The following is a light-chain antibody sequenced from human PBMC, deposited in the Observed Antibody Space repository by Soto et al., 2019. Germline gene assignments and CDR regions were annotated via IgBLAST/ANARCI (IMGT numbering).Light chain of an antibody. CDR3: GSWDSSLSAVV. CDR1: SSNIGNSY. J-gene: IGLJ2*01. Sequence: QSVLTQPPSVSAAPGQRVTISCSGSSSNIGNSYVSWYHHLPGTAPKLLIYENDKRPSGIPDRFSGSKSGTSATLGITGLQTGDEADYYCGSWDSSLSAVVFGGGTKLTVL. CDR2: END. V-gene: IGLV1-51*02.